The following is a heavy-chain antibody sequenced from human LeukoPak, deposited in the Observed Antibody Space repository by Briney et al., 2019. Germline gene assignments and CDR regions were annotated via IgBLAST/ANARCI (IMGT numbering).Heavy chain of an antibody. V-gene: IGHV3-53*01. CDR2: IYRGDKT. J-gene: IGHJ4*02. CDR3: ASRPASETYFAVFDY. Sequence: GGSLRLSCAASGFTISSSYMSWVRQAPGKGLEWVSVIYRGDKTYYADSVKGRFTISRDNSRNTLYLQLNSLRAEDTAIYYCASRPASETYFAVFDYWGQGTLVTVSS. D-gene: IGHD1-26*01. CDR1: GFTISSSY.